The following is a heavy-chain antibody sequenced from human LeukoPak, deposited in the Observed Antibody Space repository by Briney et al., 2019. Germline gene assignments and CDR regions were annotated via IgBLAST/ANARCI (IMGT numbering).Heavy chain of an antibody. CDR1: GGSISRSSYY. CDR3: ARDCSGGDCYEYFFDY. CDR2: IYYSGST. J-gene: IGHJ4*02. Sequence: PSETLSLTCSVSGGSISRSSYYWGWIRQPPGKVLEWIGSIYYSGSTYYNPSLKSRVTISVDTSKNQFSLKLSSVTAADTAVYYCARDCSGGDCYEYFFDYWGQGTLVTVSS. D-gene: IGHD2-15*01. V-gene: IGHV4-39*02.